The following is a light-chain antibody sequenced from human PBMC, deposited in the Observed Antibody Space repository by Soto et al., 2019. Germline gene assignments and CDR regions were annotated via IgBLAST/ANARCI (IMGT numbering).Light chain of an antibody. J-gene: IGLJ2*01. CDR3: SSFAGNNNLV. CDR1: SSDVGGYNY. Sequence: QSALTQPPSASGSPGQSVTISCTGTSSDVGGYNYVSWYQQHPGKAPKLMISEDSTRPSGIPDRFSGSKSGNTASLTVSGLQAEDEAYYYCSSFAGNNNLVFGGGTKLTVL. V-gene: IGLV2-8*01. CDR2: EDS.